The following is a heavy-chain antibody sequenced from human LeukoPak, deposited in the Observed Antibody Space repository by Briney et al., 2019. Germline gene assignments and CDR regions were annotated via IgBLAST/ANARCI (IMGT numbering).Heavy chain of an antibody. CDR2: MSHSGST. CDR3: ARASSPNYGDYVYYYYYYMDV. J-gene: IGHJ6*03. CDR1: GGSFSGYY. Sequence: SETLSLTCAVYGGSFSGYYWSWIRQPPGKGLEWIGEMSHSGSTNYNPSLKSRVTISVDTSKNQFSLKLSSVTAADTAVYYCARASSPNYGDYVYYYYYYMDVWGKGTTVTVSS. V-gene: IGHV4-34*01. D-gene: IGHD4-17*01.